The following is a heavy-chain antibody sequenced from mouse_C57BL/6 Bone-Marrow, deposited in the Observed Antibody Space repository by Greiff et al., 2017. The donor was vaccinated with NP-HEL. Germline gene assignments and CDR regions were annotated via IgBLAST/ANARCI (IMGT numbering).Heavy chain of an antibody. J-gene: IGHJ4*01. CDR1: GFTFSDYY. CDR3: ARAGEDYAMDY. V-gene: IGHV5-16*01. CDR2: INYDGSST. D-gene: IGHD3-1*01. Sequence: EVMLVETEGGLVQPGSSMKLSCTASGFTFSDYYMAWVRQVPEKGLEWVANINYDGSSTYYLDSLKSRFIISRDNAKNILYLRMSSLKSEDTATYYCARAGEDYAMDYWGQGTSVTVSS.